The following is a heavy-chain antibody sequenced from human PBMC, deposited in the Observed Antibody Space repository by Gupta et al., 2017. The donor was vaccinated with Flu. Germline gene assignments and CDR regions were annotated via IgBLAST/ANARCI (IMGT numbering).Heavy chain of an antibody. CDR1: GGTFSSYA. Sequence: QVQLVQSGAEVKKPGSSVKVSCKASGGTFSSYAISWVRQAPGQGLEWMGGITPIFGTTNFAQKFQGRVTITADKSTSTAYMELGSLRSEDTARYYCATVGGGHEFIFHSWGQGTPVTVSS. J-gene: IGHJ4*02. V-gene: IGHV1-69*06. D-gene: IGHD5-12*01. CDR3: ATVGGGHEFIFHS. CDR2: ITPIFGTT.